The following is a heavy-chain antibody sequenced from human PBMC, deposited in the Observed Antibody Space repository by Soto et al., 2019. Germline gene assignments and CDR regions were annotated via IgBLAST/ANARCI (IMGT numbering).Heavy chain of an antibody. D-gene: IGHD2-8*01. Sequence: GGSLRLSCAASGFTFSSYAMHWVRQAPGKGLEWAAVISYDGSNKYYADAVKGRFTISRDNSKNTLYLQMNSLRAEDTAVYYCARDQVGPLYCTNGVCYTGYYYYGMDVWGQGTTVTVSS. CDR2: ISYDGSNK. CDR3: ARDQVGPLYCTNGVCYTGYYYYGMDV. CDR1: GFTFSSYA. V-gene: IGHV3-30-3*01. J-gene: IGHJ6*02.